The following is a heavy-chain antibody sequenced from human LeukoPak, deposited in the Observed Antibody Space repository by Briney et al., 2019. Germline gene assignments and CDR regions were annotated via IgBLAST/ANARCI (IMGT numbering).Heavy chain of an antibody. J-gene: IGHJ4*02. CDR2: IYYSGST. V-gene: IGHV4-39*01. CDR1: AGSISSSSYY. D-gene: IGHD1-26*01. CDR3: ARGLHPRIVGATTPFGY. Sequence: SETLSLTCTVSAGSISSSSYYWGWIRQPPGKGLEWIGSIYYSGSTYYNPSLKSRVTISVDTSKNQFSLKLSSVTAADTAVYYCARGLHPRIVGATTPFGYWGQGTLVTVSS.